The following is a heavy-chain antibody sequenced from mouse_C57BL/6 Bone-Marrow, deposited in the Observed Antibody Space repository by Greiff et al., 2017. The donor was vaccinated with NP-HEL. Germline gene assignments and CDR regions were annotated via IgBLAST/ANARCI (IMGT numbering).Heavy chain of an antibody. J-gene: IGHJ4*01. D-gene: IGHD2-3*01. CDR1: GFTFSDYY. V-gene: IGHV5-16*01. CDR2: INYDGSST. Sequence: EVKLMESEGGLVQPGSSMKLSCTASGFTFSDYYMAWVRQVPEKGLEWVANINYDGSSTYYLDSLKSRFIISRDNAKNILYLQMSSLKSEDTATYYCARGGWLLRAMDYWGQGTSVTVSS. CDR3: ARGGWLLRAMDY.